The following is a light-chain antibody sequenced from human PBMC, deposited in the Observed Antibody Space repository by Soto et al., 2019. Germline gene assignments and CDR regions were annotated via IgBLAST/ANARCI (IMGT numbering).Light chain of an antibody. Sequence: EIVMTQSPATLSVSPGERATLSCRASQSVDSKLAWYKQKPGQSPRLLIYGASSRATGIPARFSGSGSGTEFTLTISGLQSEDFAVYCCQHYSTWLWTFGQGTKVEFK. V-gene: IGKV3-15*01. CDR2: GAS. J-gene: IGKJ1*01. CDR1: QSVDSK. CDR3: QHYSTWLWT.